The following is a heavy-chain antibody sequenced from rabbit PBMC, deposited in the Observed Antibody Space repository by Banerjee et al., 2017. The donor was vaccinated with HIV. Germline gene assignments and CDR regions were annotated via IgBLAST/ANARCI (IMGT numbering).Heavy chain of an antibody. V-gene: IGHV1S40*01. Sequence: WVRQAPGKGLEWVGCIRFDGSGSTYYASWAKGRFTISKTSSTTVTLQMTSLTAADTATYFCARDPDTGGGGWNFNLWGPGTLVTVS. CDR3: ARDPDTGGGGWNFNL. CDR2: IRFDGSGST. J-gene: IGHJ4*01. D-gene: IGHD1-1*01.